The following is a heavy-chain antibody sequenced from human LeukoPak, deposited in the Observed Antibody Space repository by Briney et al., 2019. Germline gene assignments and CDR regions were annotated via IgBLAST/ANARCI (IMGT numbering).Heavy chain of an antibody. J-gene: IGHJ4*02. V-gene: IGHV1-69*05. CDR3: ASYGVVSASFYFDY. CDR1: GGTFSSYA. CDR2: IIPIFGTA. D-gene: IGHD2-2*01. Sequence: ASVKVSCKASGGTFSSYAISWVRQAPGQGLEWMGGIIPIFGTANYAQKFQGRVTITTDESTSTAYMELSSLRSEDTAVYYCASYGVVSASFYFDYWGQGTLVTVSS.